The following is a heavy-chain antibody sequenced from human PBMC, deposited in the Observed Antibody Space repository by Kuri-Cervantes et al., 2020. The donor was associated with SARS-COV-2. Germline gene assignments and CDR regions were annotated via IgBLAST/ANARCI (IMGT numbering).Heavy chain of an antibody. J-gene: IGHJ4*02. D-gene: IGHD4-23*01. CDR3: AKTRRTVAAPFDY. CDR1: GFTFSSYA. CDR2: ISSRGDST. Sequence: GESLKISCAASGFTFSSYAMGCVRHAPGKGLEWVSSISSRGDSTYYADSVRGLFTISRDNSKNTLYLQMNSLRADDTAVYYCAKTRRTVAAPFDYWGQGTLVTVSS. V-gene: IGHV3-23*01.